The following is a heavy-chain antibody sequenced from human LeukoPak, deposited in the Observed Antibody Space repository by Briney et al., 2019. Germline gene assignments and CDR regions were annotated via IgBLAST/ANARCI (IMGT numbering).Heavy chain of an antibody. CDR3: ARDEHQYYSESSGRFDF. J-gene: IGHJ4*02. CDR2: IKQDGSEK. V-gene: IGHV3-7*04. CDR1: GFTFSNYY. D-gene: IGHD3-22*01. Sequence: GGSLRLSCAASGFTFSNYYMNWVRQAPGKGLEWVANIKQDGSEKYYVDSARGRFTISRDNAKNSLYLQMNSLGAEDTAVYYCARDEHQYYSESSGRFDFWGQGVLVTVSS.